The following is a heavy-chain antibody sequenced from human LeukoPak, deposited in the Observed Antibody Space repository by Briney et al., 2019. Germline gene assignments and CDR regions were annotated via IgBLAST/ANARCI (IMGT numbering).Heavy chain of an antibody. J-gene: IGHJ3*02. V-gene: IGHV3-74*01. Sequence: PGGSLRLSCAASGFTFSSYWMHWVRQAPGKGLVWVSRINSDGSSTSYADSVKGRFTISRDNAKNTLYLHMNSLRAEDTAVYYCVVGDYWGAFDIWGQGTMVTVSS. CDR3: VVGDYWGAFDI. D-gene: IGHD4-17*01. CDR2: INSDGSST. CDR1: GFTFSSYW.